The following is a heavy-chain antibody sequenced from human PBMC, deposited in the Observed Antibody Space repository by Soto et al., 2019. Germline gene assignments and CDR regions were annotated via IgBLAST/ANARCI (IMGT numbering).Heavy chain of an antibody. CDR1: GFTFSSYS. D-gene: IGHD3-10*01. CDR3: ARSRENYGSVRGAFDI. V-gene: IGHV3-21*01. Sequence: EVQLVESGGGLVKPGGSLRLSCAASGFTFSSYSMNWVRQAPGKGLEWVSSISSSSSYIYYADSVKGRFTISRDNAKNSLYLQMNSLRAEDTAVYYCARSRENYGSVRGAFDIWGQGTMVTVSS. CDR2: ISSSSSYI. J-gene: IGHJ3*02.